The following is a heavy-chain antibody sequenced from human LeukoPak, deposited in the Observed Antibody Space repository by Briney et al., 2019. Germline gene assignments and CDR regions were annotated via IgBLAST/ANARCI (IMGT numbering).Heavy chain of an antibody. D-gene: IGHD2-21*01. Sequence: GGSLRLSCAASGFTFSSYSMNWVRQAPGKGLEWVSYISSSSSTIYYADSVKGRFTMSRDNAKNTLYLQMNSLRAEDTAVYYCARGGFGIVVVSAIDYWGQGTLVTVSS. J-gene: IGHJ4*02. CDR3: ARGGFGIVVVSAIDY. CDR2: ISSSSSTI. CDR1: GFTFSSYS. V-gene: IGHV3-48*04.